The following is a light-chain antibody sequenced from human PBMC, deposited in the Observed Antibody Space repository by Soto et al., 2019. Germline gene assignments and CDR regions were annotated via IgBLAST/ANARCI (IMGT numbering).Light chain of an antibody. V-gene: IGKV1-5*01. CDR3: QQHNGY. Sequence: DIQMTQSPSTLSVSVGDRVTITCRAIQNISTWLAWYQQKPGKAPKVLIYDASSLESGVPSRFSGSGSGTEFTLTISSLQPDDFATYYCQQHNGYFGRGTKLEIK. J-gene: IGKJ2*01. CDR1: QNISTW. CDR2: DAS.